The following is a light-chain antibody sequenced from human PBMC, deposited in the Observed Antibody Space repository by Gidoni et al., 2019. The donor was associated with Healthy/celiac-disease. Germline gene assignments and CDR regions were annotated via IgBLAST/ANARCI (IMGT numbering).Light chain of an antibody. CDR2: CSS. CDR3: LLYYGGAQV. CDR1: TGAVTSGYY. V-gene: IGLV7-43*01. Sequence: TVVTQEPSLTLSPGGTVTLTCSSSTGAVTSGYYPNWCQQKPGQAPRALIYCSSTKHSWTPARFSGCLLGGKAALTRSGVQPEDEAEYYCLLYYGGAQVFGGGTKLTVL. J-gene: IGLJ3*02.